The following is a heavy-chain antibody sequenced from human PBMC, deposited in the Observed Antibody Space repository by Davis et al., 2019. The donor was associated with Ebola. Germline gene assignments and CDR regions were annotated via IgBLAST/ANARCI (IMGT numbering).Heavy chain of an antibody. CDR3: ARGLLEGNYDFWSGYHGY. D-gene: IGHD3-3*01. CDR2: ISYDGSNK. Sequence: PGSLWKISCAASGFTFSSYAMHWVRQAPGKGLEWVAVISYDGSNKYYADSVKGRFTISRDNSKNTLYLQMNSLRAEDTAVYYCARGLLEGNYDFWSGYHGYWGQGTLVTVSS. J-gene: IGHJ4*02. V-gene: IGHV3-30-3*01. CDR1: GFTFSSYA.